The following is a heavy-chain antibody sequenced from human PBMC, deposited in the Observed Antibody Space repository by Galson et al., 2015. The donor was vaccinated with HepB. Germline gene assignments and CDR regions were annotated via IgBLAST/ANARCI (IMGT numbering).Heavy chain of an antibody. J-gene: IGHJ6*03. V-gene: IGHV3-21*01. CDR1: GFTFSRYS. CDR2: ISSSSSYI. D-gene: IGHD5-12*01. Sequence: SLRLCCAASGFTFSRYSLNWVRPAPGKGLEWVSSISSSSSYIYDADSVKGRFTISRDNAKNSLYLQMNSLRAEDTAVDYCARVPCTSYYSGYDCYYYYYMDVWGKGTTVTVSS. CDR3: ARVPCTSYYSGYDCYYYYYMDV.